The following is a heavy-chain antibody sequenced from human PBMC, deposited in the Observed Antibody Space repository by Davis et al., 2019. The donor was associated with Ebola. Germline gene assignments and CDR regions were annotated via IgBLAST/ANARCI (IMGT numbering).Heavy chain of an antibody. D-gene: IGHD3-3*01. J-gene: IGHJ6*02. V-gene: IGHV3-13*01. CDR3: ARAIFGGVSMDF. Sequence: GVLKISCAASGFIFRIYDMHWVRQVPGKGLEWVSSIGTAGDTYYPGSVKGRFTISRENVKNSLYLQMNSLRAGDTAVYYCARAIFGGVSMDFWGQGTTVTVSS. CDR2: IGTAGDT. CDR1: GFIFRIYD.